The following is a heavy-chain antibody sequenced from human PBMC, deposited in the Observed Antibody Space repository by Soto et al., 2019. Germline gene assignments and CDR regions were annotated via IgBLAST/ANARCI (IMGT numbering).Heavy chain of an antibody. V-gene: IGHV3-23*01. J-gene: IGHJ6*03. CDR1: GFTFSSYA. CDR3: AKTAVVVPAASFHYYYMDV. D-gene: IGHD2-2*01. CDR2: ISGSGGST. Sequence: GGSLRLSCAASGFTFSSYAMSWVRQAPGKGLEWVSAISGSGGSTYYADSVKGRFTISRDNSKNTLYLQMNSLRAEDTAVYYCAKTAVVVPAASFHYYYMDVWGKGTTVTVSS.